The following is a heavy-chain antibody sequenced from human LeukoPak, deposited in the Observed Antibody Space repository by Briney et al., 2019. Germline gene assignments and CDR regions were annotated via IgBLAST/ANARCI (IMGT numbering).Heavy chain of an antibody. CDR3: AREAYDFWSGRDAYYGMDV. D-gene: IGHD3-3*01. CDR1: GYTLTELS. Sequence: ASVNVSCKVSGYTLTELSMHWVRQAPGKGLEWMGGFDPEDGETIYAQKFQGRVTMTEDTSTDTAYMELSSLRSEDTAVYYCAREAYDFWSGRDAYYGMDVWGQGTTVTVSS. J-gene: IGHJ6*02. CDR2: FDPEDGET. V-gene: IGHV1-24*01.